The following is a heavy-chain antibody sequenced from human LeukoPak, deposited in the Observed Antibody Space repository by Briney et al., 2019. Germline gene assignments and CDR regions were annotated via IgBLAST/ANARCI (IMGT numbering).Heavy chain of an antibody. CDR2: IYPGDSGT. D-gene: IGHD5-12*01. Sequence: GESLKISCKGSGYSFSSYWIGWVRQMPGKGLEWMGIIYPGDSGTRYSPSFQGQVTISADESISTAYLQWSSLQASDTAMYYCARRAYSGYDFDYWGQGTLVTVSS. J-gene: IGHJ4*02. CDR1: GYSFSSYW. V-gene: IGHV5-51*01. CDR3: ARRAYSGYDFDY.